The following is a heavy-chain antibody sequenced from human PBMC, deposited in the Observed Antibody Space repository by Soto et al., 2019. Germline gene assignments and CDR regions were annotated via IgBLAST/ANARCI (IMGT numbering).Heavy chain of an antibody. J-gene: IGHJ4*02. V-gene: IGHV4-39*01. Sequence: SETLSLTCTVSGGSISSSSYYWGWIRQPPGKGLEWIGSIYYSGSTYYNPSLKSRVTISVDTSKNQFSLKLSSVTAADTAVYYCARRRRLMIFGVVITGPFYYWGQGTLVTVSS. D-gene: IGHD3-3*01. CDR1: GGSISSSSYY. CDR3: ARRRRLMIFGVVITGPFYY. CDR2: IYYSGST.